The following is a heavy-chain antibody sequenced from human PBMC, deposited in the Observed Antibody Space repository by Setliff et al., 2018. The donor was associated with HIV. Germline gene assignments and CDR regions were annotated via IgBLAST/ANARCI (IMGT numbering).Heavy chain of an antibody. Sequence: PSETLSLTCTVSGGSISSSTYYWGWIRQPPGKGLEWIGTIYYSGSTYYNPSLKSRLTISVDTSKNQFSLKLSSVTAAETAVYYCARRDGYSYGFYFDYWGQGTLVTVSS. J-gene: IGHJ4*02. CDR1: GGSISSSTYY. CDR2: IYYSGST. CDR3: ARRDGYSYGFYFDY. V-gene: IGHV4-39*01. D-gene: IGHD5-18*01.